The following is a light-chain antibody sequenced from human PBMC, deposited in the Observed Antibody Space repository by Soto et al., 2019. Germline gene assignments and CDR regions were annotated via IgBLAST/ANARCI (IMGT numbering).Light chain of an antibody. V-gene: IGKV3-20*01. CDR2: GAS. CDR1: ESVGIS. Sequence: EIVLTQSPGALSLSPGERVTFSCRASESVGISLAWHQQKLGQAPRLLIYGASIRATGIPDRFSASGSGTDFSLIIPRLEPEGSAVYCCQLYDITPYTFGKGTKLDIK. J-gene: IGKJ2*01. CDR3: QLYDITPYT.